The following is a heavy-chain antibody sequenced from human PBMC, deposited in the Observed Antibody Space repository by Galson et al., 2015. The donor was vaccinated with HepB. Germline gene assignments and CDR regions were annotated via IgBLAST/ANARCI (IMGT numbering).Heavy chain of an antibody. CDR3: ARGMIVGARDAFDI. J-gene: IGHJ3*02. V-gene: IGHV3-13*05. CDR1: GFTFSSYD. CDR2: IGTAGDP. Sequence: SLRLSCAASGFTFSSYDMHWVRQATGKGLEWVSAIGTAGDPYYPGSVKGRFTISRENAKNSLYLQMNSLRAGDTAVYYCARGMIVGARDAFDIWGQGTMVTVSS. D-gene: IGHD3-22*01.